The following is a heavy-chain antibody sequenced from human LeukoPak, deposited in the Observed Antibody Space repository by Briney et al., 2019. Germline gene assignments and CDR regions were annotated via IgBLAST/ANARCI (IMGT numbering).Heavy chain of an antibody. Sequence: SQTLSLTCAVSGGSISSGDYYWSWIRQPPGKGLEWIGYIYYSGSTYYNPSLKSRVTISVDTSKNQFSLKLSSVTAAGTAVYYCARLIGVQNAFDIWGQGTMVTVSS. CDR2: IYYSGST. V-gene: IGHV4-30-4*08. D-gene: IGHD3-3*01. CDR3: ARLIGVQNAFDI. J-gene: IGHJ3*02. CDR1: GGSISSGDYY.